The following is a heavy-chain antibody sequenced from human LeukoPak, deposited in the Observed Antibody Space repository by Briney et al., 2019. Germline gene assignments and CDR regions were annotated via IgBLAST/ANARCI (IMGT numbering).Heavy chain of an antibody. V-gene: IGHV1-18*04. CDR2: ISAYNGNT. CDR1: GYTFTSYY. CDR3: ARDGPIPPDYDSSGYYPSLRDY. J-gene: IGHJ4*02. D-gene: IGHD3-22*01. Sequence: GASVKVSCKASGYTFTSYYIHWVRQAPGQGLEWMGWISAYNGNTNYAQKLQGRVTMTTDTSTSTAYMELRSLRSDDTAVYYCARDGPIPPDYDSSGYYPSLRDYWGQGTLVTVSS.